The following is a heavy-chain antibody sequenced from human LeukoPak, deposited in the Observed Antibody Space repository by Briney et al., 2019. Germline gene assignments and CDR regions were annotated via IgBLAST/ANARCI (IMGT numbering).Heavy chain of an antibody. J-gene: IGHJ4*02. CDR3: ARDVGSHFDY. D-gene: IGHD3-10*01. V-gene: IGHV3-30*04. CDR1: GFTFSSYA. CDR2: ISYDGSNK. Sequence: PGRSLRLSCAASGFTFSSYAMHWVRQALGKGLEWVAVISYDGSNKYYADSVKGRFTISRDNSKNTLYLQMNSMRAEDTAVYYCARDVGSHFDYWGQGTLVTVYS.